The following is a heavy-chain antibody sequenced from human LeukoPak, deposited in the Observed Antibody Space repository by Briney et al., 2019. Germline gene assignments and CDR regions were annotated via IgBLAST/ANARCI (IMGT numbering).Heavy chain of an antibody. J-gene: IGHJ4*02. CDR3: AKGSSSSRPYYFDS. CDR2: VIGSYT. D-gene: IGHD6-13*01. Sequence: PGGSLRLSCAASGFTFSSYAMSWVRQAPGEGLEWVSAVIGSYTYYADSVKGRFTISRDNSKNTLFLGMNSLRAGDTAVYYCAKGSSSSRPYYFDSWGLGTLVIVSS. V-gene: IGHV3-23*01. CDR1: GFTFSSYA.